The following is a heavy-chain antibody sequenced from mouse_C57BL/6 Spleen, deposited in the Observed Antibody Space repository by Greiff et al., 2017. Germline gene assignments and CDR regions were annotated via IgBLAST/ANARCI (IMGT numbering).Heavy chain of an antibody. Sequence: EVKLMESGPELVKPGASVKMSCKASGYTFTDYNMHWVKQSHGKSLEWIGYINPNNGGTSYNQKFKGKATLTVNKSSSTAYMELRSLTSEDSAVYYGAGDGSSYRWYFDVWGTGTTVTVSS. CDR1: GYTFTDYN. D-gene: IGHD1-1*01. CDR2: INPNNGGT. V-gene: IGHV1-22*01. J-gene: IGHJ1*03. CDR3: AGDGSSYRWYFDV.